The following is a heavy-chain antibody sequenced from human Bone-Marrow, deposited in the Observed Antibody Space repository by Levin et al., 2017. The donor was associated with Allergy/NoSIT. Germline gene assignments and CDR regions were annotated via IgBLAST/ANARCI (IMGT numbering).Heavy chain of an antibody. CDR1: GYNFATYW. J-gene: IGHJ5*02. CDR2: IDPADSYT. D-gene: IGHD6-19*01. Sequence: RGESLKISCEVSGYNFATYWITWVRQVPGEGLEWMGNIDPADSYTNYSPSFQGHVTFSVDKSSTTAFLQWDTLRASDTAIYYCAKSKPCGTGWYCWFDPWGQGTLVTVSS. V-gene: IGHV5-10-1*01. CDR3: AKSKPCGTGWYCWFDP.